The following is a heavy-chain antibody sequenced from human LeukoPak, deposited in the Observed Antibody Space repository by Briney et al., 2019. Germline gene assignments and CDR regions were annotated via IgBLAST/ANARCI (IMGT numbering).Heavy chain of an antibody. V-gene: IGHV1-18*01. CDR1: GYTFTSYG. CDR3: ARDWTYYDILTGSSAFRKFDY. Sequence: ASVKVSCKASGYTFTSYGISWVRQAPGQGLEWMGWISAYHGNTNYAQKLQGRVTMTTDTSTSTAYMELRSLRSDDTAVYYCARDWTYYDILTGSSAFRKFDYWGQGTLVTVSS. D-gene: IGHD3-9*01. J-gene: IGHJ4*02. CDR2: ISAYHGNT.